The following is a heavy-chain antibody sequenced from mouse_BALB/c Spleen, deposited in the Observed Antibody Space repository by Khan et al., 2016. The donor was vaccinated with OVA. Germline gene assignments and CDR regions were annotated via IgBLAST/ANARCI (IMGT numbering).Heavy chain of an antibody. CDR1: GYTFTSYW. J-gene: IGHJ2*01. CDR2: TNPTNGRT. Sequence: QVQLQQPGAELVKAGVSVKMSCKASGYTFTSYWMHWVKQRLGQGLEWFAETNPTNGRTYYNEKFKSKATLTVDKSSSTAYMLLSGPTFEDSAVYYCARSKNIVATYFDYWGQGTTLTVSS. CDR3: ARSKNIVATYFDY. V-gene: IGHV1S81*02. D-gene: IGHD1-1*01.